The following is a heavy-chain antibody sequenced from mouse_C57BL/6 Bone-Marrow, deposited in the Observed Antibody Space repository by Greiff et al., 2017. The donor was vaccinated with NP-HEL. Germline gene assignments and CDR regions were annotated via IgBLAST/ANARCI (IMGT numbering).Heavy chain of an antibody. Sequence: QVQLQQSGAELARPGASVKMSCKASGYTFTSYTMHWVKQRPGQGLEWIGYINPSSGYTKYNQKFKDQATLTADKSSSTAYMQLSSLTSEDSAVYYCARGDYYSNYYYAMDYWGQGTSVTVSS. J-gene: IGHJ4*01. D-gene: IGHD2-5*01. V-gene: IGHV1-4*01. CDR2: INPSSGYT. CDR1: GYTFTSYT. CDR3: ARGDYYSNYYYAMDY.